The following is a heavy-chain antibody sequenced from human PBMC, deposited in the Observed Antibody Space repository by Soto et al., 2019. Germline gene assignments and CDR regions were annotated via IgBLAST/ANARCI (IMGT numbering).Heavy chain of an antibody. V-gene: IGHV1-18*04. CDR1: GYTFTSYG. CDR2: INTYNSNT. Sequence: QVQLVQSGVEVKKPGASVKVSCKASGYTFTSYGINWVRQAPGQGLEWRGWINTYNSNTSYARKLQARVTMTTDTSTSTAYMELRSLRSDDTAVYYCARSITTIRGTPRIMEVCGQGTTVTVSS. J-gene: IGHJ6*02. CDR3: ARSITTIRGTPRIMEV. D-gene: IGHD3-10*01.